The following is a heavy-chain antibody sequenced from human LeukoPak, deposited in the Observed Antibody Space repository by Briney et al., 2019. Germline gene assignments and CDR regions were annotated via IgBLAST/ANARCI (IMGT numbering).Heavy chain of an antibody. V-gene: IGHV3-33*01. CDR2: IWYDGSNK. CDR1: GFTFSSYG. CDR3: ARGVVVPAAYFDY. Sequence: GGSLRLSCAASGFTFSSYGMHWVRQAPGKGLEWVAVIWYDGSNKYYADSVKGRFTISRDNSKNTLYLQMNSLRAEDTAVYYCARGVVVPAAYFDYWGQGTLVTVSS. J-gene: IGHJ4*02. D-gene: IGHD2-2*01.